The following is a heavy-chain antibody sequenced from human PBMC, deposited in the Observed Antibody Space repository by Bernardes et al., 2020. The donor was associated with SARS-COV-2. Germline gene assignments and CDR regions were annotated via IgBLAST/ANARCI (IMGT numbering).Heavy chain of an antibody. CDR3: AGSSCGIDCYIGGLRSWDDGMDV. CDR2: IYSSGNS. J-gene: IGHJ6*02. Sequence: SETLSLTCTVSGGSISSSNYYWGWIRQAPGKGLEWIGSIYSSGNSYYSPSLQSRVTESVDTSKNPFSLRLSFVTAADTAVYYCAGSSCGIDCYIGGLRSWDDGMDVWGQGITSTVS. D-gene: IGHD2-21*02. V-gene: IGHV4-39*01. CDR1: GGSISSSNYY.